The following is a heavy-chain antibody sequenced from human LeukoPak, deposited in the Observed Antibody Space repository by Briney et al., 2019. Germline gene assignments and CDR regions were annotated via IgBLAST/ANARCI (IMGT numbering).Heavy chain of an antibody. CDR1: GFTFSNYW. D-gene: IGHD1-1*01. CDR2: IKQDGSEK. CDR3: ARDSKTGSHDY. J-gene: IGHJ4*02. Sequence: GGSLRLSCAASGFTFSNYWMSWVRQAPGKGLEWVANIKQDGSEKYYVDSVKGRFTISRDNAKSSLYLQMNSLRAEDTAVYYCARDSKTGSHDYWGQGTLVTVSS. V-gene: IGHV3-7*01.